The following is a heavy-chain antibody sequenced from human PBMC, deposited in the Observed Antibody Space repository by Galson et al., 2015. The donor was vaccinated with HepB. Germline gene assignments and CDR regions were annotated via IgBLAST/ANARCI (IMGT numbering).Heavy chain of an antibody. CDR3: AKGSSGWYPD. Sequence: SLRLSCAASGFTFNNYAMSWVRQAPGKGLEWVSTISGSGASTYYADSVKGRFTISRDNSKNTLYLQMNSLRAKDTAIYYCAKGSSGWYPDWGQGTLVTVSS. J-gene: IGHJ4*02. CDR2: ISGSGAST. V-gene: IGHV3-23*01. CDR1: GFTFNNYA. D-gene: IGHD6-19*01.